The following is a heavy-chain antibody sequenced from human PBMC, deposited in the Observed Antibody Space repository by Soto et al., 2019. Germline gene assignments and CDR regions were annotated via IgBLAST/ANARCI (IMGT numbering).Heavy chain of an antibody. Sequence: GGSLRLSCAASGFTFSSYWMSWVRQAPGKGLEWVANIKQDGSEKYYVDSVKGRFTISRDNAKNSLYLQMNSLRAEDTAVYYCARDLYSSGWLGAFDIWGQGTMVTVSS. CDR1: GFTFSSYW. V-gene: IGHV3-7*01. J-gene: IGHJ3*02. D-gene: IGHD6-19*01. CDR2: IKQDGSEK. CDR3: ARDLYSSGWLGAFDI.